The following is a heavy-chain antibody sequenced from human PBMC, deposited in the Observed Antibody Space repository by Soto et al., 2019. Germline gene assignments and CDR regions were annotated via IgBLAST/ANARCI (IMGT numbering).Heavy chain of an antibody. D-gene: IGHD5-18*01. Sequence: ASVKVSCKASGYTFTGYYMHWVRQAPGQGLEWMGWINPNSGGTNYAQKFQGWVTMTRDTSISTAYMELSRLRSDDTAVYYCARTSVDTAMVSGFDYWGQGTLVTVSS. V-gene: IGHV1-2*04. CDR3: ARTSVDTAMVSGFDY. J-gene: IGHJ4*02. CDR2: INPNSGGT. CDR1: GYTFTGYY.